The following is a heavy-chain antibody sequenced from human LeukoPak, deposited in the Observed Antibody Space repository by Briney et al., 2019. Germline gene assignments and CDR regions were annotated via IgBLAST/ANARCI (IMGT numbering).Heavy chain of an antibody. D-gene: IGHD6-13*01. CDR2: INPNSGGT. V-gene: IGHV1-2*02. CDR3: ARDFTKLIAAAGNLYYYYMDV. Sequence: GASVKVSCKASGYTFTDFYIHWVRQAPGQGLEWMGWINPNSGGTKYAQKFQGRVTMTRDTSISTAYMELSRLRSDDTAVYYCARDFTKLIAAAGNLYYYYMDVWGKGTTVTISS. J-gene: IGHJ6*03. CDR1: GYTFTDFY.